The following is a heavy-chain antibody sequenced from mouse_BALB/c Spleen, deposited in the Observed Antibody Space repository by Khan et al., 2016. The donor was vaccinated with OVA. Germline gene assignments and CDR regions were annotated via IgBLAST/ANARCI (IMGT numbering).Heavy chain of an antibody. V-gene: IGHV5-17*02. CDR1: GFTFSGFG. J-gene: IGHJ2*01. CDR2: ISSDSNTI. Sequence: EVELVESGGGLVQTGGSRKLSCAASGFTFSGFGMHWVRQAPEKGLEWVAYISSDSNTIYYADTVKGRFTIYRDNPKNTLFLQMTSLRSEDTAMYYCARTGYYYFDYWGQGTTLTVSS. CDR3: ARTGYYYFDY. D-gene: IGHD2-3*01.